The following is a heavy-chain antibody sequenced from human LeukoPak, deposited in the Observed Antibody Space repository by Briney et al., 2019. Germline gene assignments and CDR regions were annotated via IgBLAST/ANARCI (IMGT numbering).Heavy chain of an antibody. CDR3: ARGLTGTTLHAFDI. Sequence: ASVKVSCKASGYTFTSYGISWVRQAPGQGLEWMGWTSAYNGNTNYAQKLQGRVTMTTDTSTSTAYMELRSLRSDDTAVYYCARGLTGTTLHAFDIWGQGTMVTVSS. D-gene: IGHD1-7*01. J-gene: IGHJ3*02. V-gene: IGHV1-18*01. CDR1: GYTFTSYG. CDR2: TSAYNGNT.